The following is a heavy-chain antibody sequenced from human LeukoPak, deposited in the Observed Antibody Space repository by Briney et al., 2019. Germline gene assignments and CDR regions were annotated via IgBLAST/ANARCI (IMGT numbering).Heavy chain of an antibody. CDR1: GYSFTSYW. V-gene: IGHV5-51*01. CDR2: IYPGDSDT. J-gene: IGHJ4*02. CDR3: ARGPYCTNGVCYTGFFDY. Sequence: GESLKISCKGSGYSFTSYWIGWVRQMPGKGLEWMGIIYPGDSDTRYSPSFQGQVTVSADKSISTAYLQWSSLKASDTAMYYCARGPYCTNGVCYTGFFDYWGQGTLVTVSS. D-gene: IGHD2-8*01.